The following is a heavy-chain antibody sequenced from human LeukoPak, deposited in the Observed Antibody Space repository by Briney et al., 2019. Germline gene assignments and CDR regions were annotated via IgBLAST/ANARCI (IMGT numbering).Heavy chain of an antibody. J-gene: IGHJ5*02. CDR2: INPNSGGT. D-gene: IGHD3-16*01. CDR1: GYTFTGYY. V-gene: IGHV1-2*02. Sequence: ASVKLSCKASGYTFTGYYMHWVRQAPGHGLEWMGWINPNSGGTNYAQRFQGRVTMTRDTSISTAYMELSRLRSDHTGVYYCVREGEWFVTRGQGTLVTVSS. CDR3: VREGEWFVT.